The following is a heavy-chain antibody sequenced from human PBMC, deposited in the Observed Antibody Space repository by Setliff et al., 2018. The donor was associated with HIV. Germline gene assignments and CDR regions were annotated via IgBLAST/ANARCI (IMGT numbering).Heavy chain of an antibody. CDR2: INTDGSSA. Sequence: GALRLSCEASGFTFDDYGMNWVRQAPGKGLVWVSRINTDGSSATYADSVKGRFTNSRDNAKNTLYLQMDSLRAEDTAVYYCARGGANPSWFDSWGQGTLVTVSS. J-gene: IGHJ5*01. D-gene: IGHD3-16*01. V-gene: IGHV3-74*03. CDR3: ARGGANPSWFDS. CDR1: GFTFDDYG.